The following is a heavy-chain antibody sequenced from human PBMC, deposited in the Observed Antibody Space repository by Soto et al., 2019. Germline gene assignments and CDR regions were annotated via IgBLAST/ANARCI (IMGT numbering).Heavy chain of an antibody. V-gene: IGHV1-69*13. J-gene: IGHJ4*02. CDR2: IIPIFGTA. D-gene: IGHD3-22*01. CDR1: GGTFSSYA. Sequence: GASVKVSCKASGGTFSSYAISWVRQAPGQGLEWMGGIIPIFGTANYAQKFQGRVTITADESTSTAYMELSSLRSEDTAVYYCARDLDYYDSSGLIHWGQGTLVTVSS. CDR3: ARDLDYYDSSGLIH.